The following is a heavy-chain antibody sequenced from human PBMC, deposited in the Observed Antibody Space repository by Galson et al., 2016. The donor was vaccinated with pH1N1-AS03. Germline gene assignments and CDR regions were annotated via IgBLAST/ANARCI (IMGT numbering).Heavy chain of an antibody. D-gene: IGHD3-3*01. CDR1: GFTFSTYG. J-gene: IGHJ3*01. CDR2: ISYDGSNR. CDR3: AKAFFWQQRVDVEAFDV. V-gene: IGHV3-30*18. Sequence: SLRLSCAASGFTFSTYGMYWLRQAPGKGPEWVAVISYDGSNRSYMDSVKGRFTISRDNSKNTLYLQMNSLRPEDTAVYYCAKAFFWQQRVDVEAFDVWGQGTMVTVSS.